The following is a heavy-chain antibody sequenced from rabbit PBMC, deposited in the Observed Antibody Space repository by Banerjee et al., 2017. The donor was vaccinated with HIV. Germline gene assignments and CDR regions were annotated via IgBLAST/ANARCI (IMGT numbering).Heavy chain of an antibody. CDR3: ARDAGSTYRYTFNL. J-gene: IGHJ4*01. CDR1: GFSLSSGYY. Sequence: QSLEESGGALVKPGGSLTLSCTASGFSLSSGYYMCWVRQAPGKGLEWIACIDASTASTWYASWAKARFTISKTSSTTVTLQMTSLTAADTATYFCARDAGSTYRYTFNLWGQGTLVTVS. V-gene: IGHV1S40*01. D-gene: IGHD8-1*01. CDR2: IDASTAST.